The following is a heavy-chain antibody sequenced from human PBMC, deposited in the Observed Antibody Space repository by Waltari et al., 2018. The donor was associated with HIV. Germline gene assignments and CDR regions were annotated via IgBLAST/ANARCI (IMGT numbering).Heavy chain of an antibody. CDR2: IRTKANSYGT. CDR1: GFPFSGST. D-gene: IGHD6-19*01. CDR3: TRLVAAVAGTGY. Sequence: EVKLVESGGGLVQPGGSLKLSCSDSGFPFSGSTTHWVRQASGKGLEWVGRIRTKANSYGTAYAASVKGRFIISRDDSKNTAYLQMNNLKTEDTAVYYCTRLVAAVAGTGYWGQGTLVTVSS. J-gene: IGHJ4*02. V-gene: IGHV3-73*01.